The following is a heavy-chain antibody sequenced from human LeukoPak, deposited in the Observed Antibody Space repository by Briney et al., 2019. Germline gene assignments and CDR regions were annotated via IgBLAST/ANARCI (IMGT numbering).Heavy chain of an antibody. CDR2: ISAYNGNT. V-gene: IGHV1-18*01. CDR1: GYTFTSYG. Sequence: ASVKVSCKASGYTFTSYGISWVRQAPGQGLEWMGWISAYNGNTNYAQKLQGRVTMTTDTSTSTAYMELRSLRSDDTAVYYCARDLRLSRIAAAGTSFYYWGQGTLVTVSS. D-gene: IGHD6-13*01. J-gene: IGHJ4*02. CDR3: ARDLRLSRIAAAGTSFYY.